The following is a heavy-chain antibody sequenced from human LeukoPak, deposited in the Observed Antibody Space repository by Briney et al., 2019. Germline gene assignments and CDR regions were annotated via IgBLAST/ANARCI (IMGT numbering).Heavy chain of an antibody. V-gene: IGHV3-30*02. Sequence: GGSLRLSCAASGFTVSTKYMSWVRQAPGKGLEWMSFMPYDGNNEYYADSVKGRFTISRDNSKNTLYLQMNSLRAEDTAIYYCAKGPMGRGFDYWGQGTLVTVSS. CDR2: MPYDGNNE. CDR1: GFTVSTKY. D-gene: IGHD3-10*01. CDR3: AKGPMGRGFDY. J-gene: IGHJ4*02.